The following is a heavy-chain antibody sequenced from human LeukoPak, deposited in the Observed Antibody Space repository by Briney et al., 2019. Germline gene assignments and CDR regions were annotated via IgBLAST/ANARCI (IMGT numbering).Heavy chain of an antibody. Sequence: KPGGSLRLSCAASGFTFSSYSMNWVRQAPGKGLEWVSSISSSSSYIYYADSVKGRFTISRDNAKNSLYLQMNSLRAEDTAVYYCARADDILTGYDYWGQGTLVTVSS. J-gene: IGHJ4*02. CDR1: GFTFSSYS. V-gene: IGHV3-21*01. CDR3: ARADDILTGYDY. D-gene: IGHD3-9*01. CDR2: ISSSSSYI.